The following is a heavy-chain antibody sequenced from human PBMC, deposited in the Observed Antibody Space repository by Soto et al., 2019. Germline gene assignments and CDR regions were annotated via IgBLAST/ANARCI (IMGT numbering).Heavy chain of an antibody. CDR3: ASLRGDYLPN. CDR1: GGSISSYY. Sequence: PSETLSLTCTVSGGSISSYYWSWIRQPPGKGLEWIGYIYYSGSTNYNPSLKSRVTISVDTSKNQFSLKLSSVTAADTAVYYCASLRGDYLPNWGQGTLVTVSS. CDR2: IYYSGST. D-gene: IGHD4-17*01. J-gene: IGHJ4*02. V-gene: IGHV4-59*01.